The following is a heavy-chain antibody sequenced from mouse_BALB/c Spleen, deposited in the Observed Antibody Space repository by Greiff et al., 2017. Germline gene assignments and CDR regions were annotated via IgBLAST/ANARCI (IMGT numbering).Heavy chain of an antibody. D-gene: IGHD1-1*01. V-gene: IGHV1-77*01. CDR3: AYYYGSSYGFAY. J-gene: IGHJ3*01. CDR2: IYPGSGST. CDR1: GYTFTDYV. Sequence: QVQLKESGPELVKPGASVKMSCKASGYTFTDYVISWVKQRTGQGLEWIGEIYPGSGSTYYNEKFKGKATLTADKSSNTAYMQLSSLTSEDSAVYFCAYYYGSSYGFAYWGQRTLVTVSA.